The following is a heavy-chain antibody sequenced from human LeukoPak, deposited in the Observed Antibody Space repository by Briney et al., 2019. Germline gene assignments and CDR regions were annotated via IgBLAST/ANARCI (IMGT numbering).Heavy chain of an antibody. J-gene: IGHJ4*02. Sequence: GGSLGLSCAASGFTFSSYGMHWVRQAPGKGLEWVAVIWYDGSNKYYADSVKGRFTISRDNSKNTLYLQMNSLRAEDTAVYYCARALRLGGFDYWGQGTLVTVSS. D-gene: IGHD5/OR15-5a*01. CDR3: ARALRLGGFDY. CDR2: IWYDGSNK. CDR1: GFTFSSYG. V-gene: IGHV3-33*01.